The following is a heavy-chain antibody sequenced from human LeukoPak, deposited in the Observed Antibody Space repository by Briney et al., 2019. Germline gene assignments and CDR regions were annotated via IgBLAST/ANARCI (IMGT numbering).Heavy chain of an antibody. J-gene: IGHJ3*02. Sequence: SETLSLTCTVSGGSISSHYWSWIRQPPGKGLEWIGYISYIGSTNYNPSLKSRVTISVDTSKNQFSLKVSSVTAADAAVYFCARDPTTVTKGLDIWGQGTMVTVSS. D-gene: IGHD4-17*01. CDR2: ISYIGST. V-gene: IGHV4-59*11. CDR1: GGSISSHY. CDR3: ARDPTTVTKGLDI.